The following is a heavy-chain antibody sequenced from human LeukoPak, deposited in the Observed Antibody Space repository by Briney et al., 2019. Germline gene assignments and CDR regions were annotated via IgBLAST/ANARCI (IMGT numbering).Heavy chain of an antibody. J-gene: IGHJ6*04. D-gene: IGHD3-10*02. CDR3: AELGITMIGGV. Sequence: GGSLRVSCAASGYTFSSYEMNWVRQAPGKGLEWVSYISSSGSTIYYADSVKGRFTISRDNAKNSLYLQMNSLRAEDTAVYYCAELGITMIGGVWGKGTTVTISS. CDR1: GYTFSSYE. V-gene: IGHV3-48*03. CDR2: ISSSGSTI.